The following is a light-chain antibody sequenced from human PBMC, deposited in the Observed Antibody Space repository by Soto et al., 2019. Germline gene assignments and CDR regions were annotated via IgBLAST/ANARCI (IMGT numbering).Light chain of an antibody. J-gene: IGLJ1*01. Sequence: QSVLTQPPSVSGAPGQRVTISCTGSSSNIGAGYDVHWYQQFPGTAPRLLIYANNNRPSGVPDRFSGSKSGTSASLAITRLQADDEAEYYCQSYDFGLSAHNYVFGTGTKLTVL. CDR2: ANN. CDR3: QSYDFGLSAHNYV. CDR1: SSNIGAGYD. V-gene: IGLV1-40*01.